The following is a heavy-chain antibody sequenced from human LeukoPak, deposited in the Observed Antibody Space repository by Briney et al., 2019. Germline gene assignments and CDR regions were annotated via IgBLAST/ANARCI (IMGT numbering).Heavy chain of an antibody. Sequence: PGGSLRLSCTASGFTFNNYAMSWVRQAPGKGLEWVSGISGSGRSTYYADSVKGRFTISRDNSKNTLYVQMNSLRAEDTAVYFCAKIEGDTYNHFWSGSGWFDPWGQGTLVTVSP. CDR3: AKIEGDTYNHFWSGSGWFDP. V-gene: IGHV3-23*01. D-gene: IGHD3-3*02. CDR2: ISGSGRST. J-gene: IGHJ5*02. CDR1: GFTFNNYA.